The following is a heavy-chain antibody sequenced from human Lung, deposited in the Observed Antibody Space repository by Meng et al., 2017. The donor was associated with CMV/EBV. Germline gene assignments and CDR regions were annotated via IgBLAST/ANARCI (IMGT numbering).Heavy chain of an antibody. CDR3: ARDHNLGFDY. D-gene: IGHD1-1*01. V-gene: IGHV3-30-3*01. CDR1: GFTFSSYA. J-gene: IGHJ4*02. Sequence: SLRLSCAASGFTFSSYAMHCVRQAPGKGLEWVAVISYDGSNKYYADSVKGRFTISRDNSKNTLYLQMNSLRAEDTAVYYCARDHNLGFDYWGQGTLVTVSS. CDR2: ISYDGSNK.